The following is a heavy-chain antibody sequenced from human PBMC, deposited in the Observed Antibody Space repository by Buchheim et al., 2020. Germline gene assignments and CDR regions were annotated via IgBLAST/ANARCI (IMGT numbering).Heavy chain of an antibody. V-gene: IGHV3-30*18. Sequence: QVQLVESGGGVVQPGRSLRLSCAASGFTFSSYGMHWVRQAPGKGLEWVAVISYDGSNKYYADSVKGRFTISRDNSKNTLYLQMNSLRAEDTAVYYCAKELLSITIPGDYMDVWGKGTT. CDR2: ISYDGSNK. CDR3: AKELLSITIPGDYMDV. J-gene: IGHJ6*03. CDR1: GFTFSSYG. D-gene: IGHD3-3*01.